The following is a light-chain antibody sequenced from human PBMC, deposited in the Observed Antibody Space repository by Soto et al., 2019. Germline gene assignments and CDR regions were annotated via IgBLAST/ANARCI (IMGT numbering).Light chain of an antibody. CDR1: QSVNRY. CDR3: QQYNNWPAT. Sequence: EIVLTQSPATLSLSPGESATLSCLASQSVNRYLVGYQQKPGQAPRLLMYDASKRATGIPARFSGSGSGTEFTLTISSLQSEDFAVYCCQQYNNWPATFGQGAKVDI. V-gene: IGKV3-11*01. CDR2: DAS. J-gene: IGKJ1*01.